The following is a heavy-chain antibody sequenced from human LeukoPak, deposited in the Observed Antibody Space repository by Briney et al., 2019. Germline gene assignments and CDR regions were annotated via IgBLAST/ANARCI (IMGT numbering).Heavy chain of an antibody. D-gene: IGHD3-9*01. Sequence: GGSLRLPCAVSGITVSSYYMSWVRQAPGKGLEWVSIIYGGGTTYYPDSVKGRFTISRDSSKNTVYLQMNSLRAEDTAVYFCAKLTDFWGRGTLVTVSS. CDR3: AKLTDF. CDR2: IYGGGTT. CDR1: GITVSSYY. J-gene: IGHJ2*01. V-gene: IGHV3-53*01.